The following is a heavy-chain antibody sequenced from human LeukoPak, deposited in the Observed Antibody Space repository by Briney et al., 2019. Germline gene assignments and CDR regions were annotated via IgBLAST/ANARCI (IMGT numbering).Heavy chain of an antibody. CDR2: INSDGSST. CDR3: KVGATDNFDY. Sequence: GGSLRLSCAASGFTFSRYGMHWVRQAPGKGLVWVSRINSDGSSTSYADSVKGRFTISRDNAKNTLYPQMNSLRAEDTAVYYCKVGATDNFDYWGQGTLVTVSS. D-gene: IGHD1-26*01. V-gene: IGHV3-74*01. J-gene: IGHJ4*02. CDR1: GFTFSRYG.